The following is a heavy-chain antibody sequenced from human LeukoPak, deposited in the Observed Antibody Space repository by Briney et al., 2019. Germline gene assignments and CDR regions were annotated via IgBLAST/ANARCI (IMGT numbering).Heavy chain of an antibody. CDR3: ARQLPTAAADTRGYFDY. CDR1: GGSISIISSSTYY. D-gene: IGHD6-25*01. V-gene: IGHV4-39*01. CDR2: LYYGENS. Sequence: SGTLSLTCTVSGGSISIISSSTYYWGWIRQAPGKGLEWIGSLYYGENSHYNPSLKSRATLSVDTSNNQFPLKLTSVTAADAAVYFCARQLPTAAADTRGYFDYWGQGTVVTVSS. J-gene: IGHJ4*02.